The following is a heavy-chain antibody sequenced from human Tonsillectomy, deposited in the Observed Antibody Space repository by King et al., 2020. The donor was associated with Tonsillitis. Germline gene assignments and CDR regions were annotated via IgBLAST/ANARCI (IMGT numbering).Heavy chain of an antibody. CDR3: TTDTSSSWYK. V-gene: IGHV3-15*01. CDR2: IKSKTDGGTT. D-gene: IGHD6-13*01. Sequence: VQLVESGGGLVQPGGSLRLSCAASGSTFSNAWMSWVRQAPGKGLEWVGRIKSKTDGGTTDYAAPVKGRFTISRDDSKNTLYLQMDSLKSEDTAVYYCTTDTSSSWYKWGQGTLVTVSS. J-gene: IGHJ4*02. CDR1: GSTFSNAW.